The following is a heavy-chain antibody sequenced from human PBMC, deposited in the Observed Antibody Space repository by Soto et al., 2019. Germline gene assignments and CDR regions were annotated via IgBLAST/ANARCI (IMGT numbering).Heavy chain of an antibody. CDR1: GFTFSSYA. CDR2: ISYDGSNK. Sequence: GGSLRLSCAASGFTFSSYAMHWVRQAPGKGLEWVAVISYDGSNKYYADSVKGRFTISRDNAKNTLYLQMNSLRAEDTAVYYCARDQGSTYYDFWSGYPRGYGMDVWGQGTTVTVSS. CDR3: ARDQGSTYYDFWSGYPRGYGMDV. D-gene: IGHD3-3*01. V-gene: IGHV3-30-3*01. J-gene: IGHJ6*02.